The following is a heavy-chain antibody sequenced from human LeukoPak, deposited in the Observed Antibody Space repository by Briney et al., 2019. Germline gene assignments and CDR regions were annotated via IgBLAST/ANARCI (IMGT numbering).Heavy chain of an antibody. CDR2: IYYSGTT. J-gene: IGHJ5*02. Sequence: PSETLSLTCTVSGGSIKDYYWTWIRQPPGKGLEWIGYIYYSGTTTYNPSLRSRVTISLDTSKNQFSLKLSSVTAADTAVYYCARRFCSSAGCHRTFNWLDPWGPGTLVTVSS. V-gene: IGHV4-59*01. CDR3: ARRFCSSAGCHRTFNWLDP. CDR1: GGSIKDYY. D-gene: IGHD2-2*01.